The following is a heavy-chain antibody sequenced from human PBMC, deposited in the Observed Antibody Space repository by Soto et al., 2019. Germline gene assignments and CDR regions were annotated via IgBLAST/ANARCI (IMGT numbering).Heavy chain of an antibody. CDR2: INHSGST. CDR1: GGSFSGYY. D-gene: IGHD4-17*01. V-gene: IGHV4-34*01. J-gene: IGHJ4*02. CDR3: ARGRDYVFLRLRRIDY. Sequence: PSETLSLTCAVYGGSFSGYYWSWIRQPPGKGLEWIGEINHSGSTNYNPSLKSRVTISVDTSKNQFSLKLSSVTAADTAVYYCARGRDYVFLRLRRIDYWGQGTLVTVSS.